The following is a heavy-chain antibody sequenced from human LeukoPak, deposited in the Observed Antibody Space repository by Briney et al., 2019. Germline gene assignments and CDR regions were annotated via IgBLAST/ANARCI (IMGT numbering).Heavy chain of an antibody. CDR2: ISGSGGST. CDR1: GFTISSNA. J-gene: IGHJ4*02. V-gene: IGHV3-23*01. Sequence: GGTLRLTCAASGFTISSNAMSWVRQAPGKGQERVSTISGSGGSTSYADSVKSRITISTANTTNTLYLLMHTSRAAAAAAYYCAKVRYYDILTGYFDYWGQGTLVTVSS. CDR3: AKVRYYDILTGYFDY. D-gene: IGHD3-9*01.